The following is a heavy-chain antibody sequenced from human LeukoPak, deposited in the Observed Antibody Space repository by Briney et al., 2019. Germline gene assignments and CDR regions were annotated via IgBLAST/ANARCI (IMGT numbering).Heavy chain of an antibody. CDR2: IYTSGST. V-gene: IGHV4-4*07. CDR3: ARDLYCLSCSDAFDI. J-gene: IGHJ3*02. Sequence: SETLSLTCTVSGGSISSYYWSWIRQPAGKGLEWIGRIYTSGSTNYNPSLKSRVTMSVDTSKNQFSLKLSSVTAADTAVYYCARDLYCLSCSDAFDIWGQGTMVTVSS. CDR1: GGSISSYY. D-gene: IGHD2-2*01.